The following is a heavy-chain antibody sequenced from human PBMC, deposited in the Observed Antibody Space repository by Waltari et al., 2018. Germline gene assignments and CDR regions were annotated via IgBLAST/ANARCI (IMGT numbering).Heavy chain of an antibody. CDR3: ARDRLEQLIEIDH. J-gene: IGHJ4*02. D-gene: IGHD1-1*01. V-gene: IGHV3-21*02. CDR2: ISSGSSFI. CDR1: ALGFGGFG. Sequence: EVQLVESGGGLVKPGGSLRLSGVASALGFGGFGRNWVRQARGKGLEWVFAISSGSSFIYYADSVKGRFTISRDNAKNSLYLQMNNVRAEDTAVYYCARDRLEQLIEIDHWGQGTLVSVSS.